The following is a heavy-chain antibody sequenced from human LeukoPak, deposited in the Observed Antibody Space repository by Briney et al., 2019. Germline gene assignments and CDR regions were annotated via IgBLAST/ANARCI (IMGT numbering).Heavy chain of an antibody. Sequence: SVKVSCKASGGTFSSYSISWVRQAPAQGLEWMGGIIPIFGTAKYAQKFQGRVTITPEQSTSTAYMEISSLRSEDTAVYYCAKEGSYYDSIGYDDAFDIWGQGKMVTVSS. V-gene: IGHV1-69*13. CDR2: IIPIFGTA. CDR3: AKEGSYYDSIGYDDAFDI. CDR1: GGTFSSYS. D-gene: IGHD3-22*01. J-gene: IGHJ3*02.